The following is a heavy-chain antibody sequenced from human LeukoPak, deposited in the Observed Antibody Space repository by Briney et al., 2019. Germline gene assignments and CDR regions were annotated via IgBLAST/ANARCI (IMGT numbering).Heavy chain of an antibody. Sequence: PGGSLRLSCAASGFTFSSYSMNWVRQAPGKGLEWVSSISSSSSYIYYADSVKGRFTISRDNAKNSLYLQMNSPRAEDTAVYYCAIDRVLEMATLDYWGQGTLVTVSS. J-gene: IGHJ4*02. CDR2: ISSSSSYI. V-gene: IGHV3-21*01. CDR3: AIDRVLEMATLDY. D-gene: IGHD5-24*01. CDR1: GFTFSSYS.